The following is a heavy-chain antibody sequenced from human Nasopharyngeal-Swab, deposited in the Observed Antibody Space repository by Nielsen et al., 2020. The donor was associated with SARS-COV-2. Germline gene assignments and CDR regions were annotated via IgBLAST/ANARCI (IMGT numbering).Heavy chain of an antibody. Sequence: VRQMPGKGLEWMGRIDPSDSYTNYSPSFQGHVTISADKSISTAYLQWSSLKASDTAMYYCARDSCSGGSCSPLGYNGMDVWGQGTTVTVSS. CDR2: IDPSDSYT. CDR3: ARDSCSGGSCSPLGYNGMDV. D-gene: IGHD2-15*01. J-gene: IGHJ6*02. V-gene: IGHV5-10-1*01.